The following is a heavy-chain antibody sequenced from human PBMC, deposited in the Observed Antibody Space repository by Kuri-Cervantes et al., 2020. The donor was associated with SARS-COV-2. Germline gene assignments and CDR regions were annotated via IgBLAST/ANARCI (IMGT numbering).Heavy chain of an antibody. CDR2: INHSGST. CDR3: ARGRQFWDIVVVVAARWFDP. Sequence: SETLSLTCAVYGGSFSGYYWSWISQPPGKGLEWIGEINHSGSTNYNPSLKSRVTISVDTSKNQFSLKLSSVTAADTAVYYCARGRQFWDIVVVVAARWFDPWGQGTLVTVSS. V-gene: IGHV4-34*01. CDR1: GGSFSGYY. D-gene: IGHD2-15*01. J-gene: IGHJ5*02.